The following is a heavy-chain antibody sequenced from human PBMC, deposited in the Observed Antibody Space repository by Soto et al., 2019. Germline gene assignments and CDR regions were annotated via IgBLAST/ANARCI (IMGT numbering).Heavy chain of an antibody. CDR1: EFTFSSYG. J-gene: IGHJ4*02. D-gene: IGHD6-19*01. V-gene: IGHV3-33*01. CDR2: IWYDGSNK. Sequence: QVQLVESGGGVVQPGRSLRLSCAASEFTFSSYGMHWVRQAPGKGLEWVAVIWYDGSNKYYADSVKGRFTISRDNSKNTLYLQMNSLRAEDTAVYYCARVHKAYSSGWFPSQAFDYWGQGTLVTVSS. CDR3: ARVHKAYSSGWFPSQAFDY.